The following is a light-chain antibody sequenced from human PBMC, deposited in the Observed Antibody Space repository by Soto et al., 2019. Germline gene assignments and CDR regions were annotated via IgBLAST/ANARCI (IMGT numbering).Light chain of an antibody. J-gene: IGKJ1*01. Sequence: EIVLTQSPATLSSFPGDRVTLSCRASQYINTRLAWYQHRPGQAPRLLIYQTSIRAAGIPARFSASGTGTDFALPSSDVQPEDFAVYYCHQRQSWPRTFGQGTKVDI. CDR1: QYINTR. V-gene: IGKV3-11*01. CDR2: QTS. CDR3: HQRQSWPRT.